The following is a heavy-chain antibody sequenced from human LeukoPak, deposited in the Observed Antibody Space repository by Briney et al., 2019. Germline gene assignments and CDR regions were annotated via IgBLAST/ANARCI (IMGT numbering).Heavy chain of an antibody. CDR3: ARTFYGDYRRGFDY. CDR1: GGSISSYY. D-gene: IGHD4-17*01. J-gene: IGHJ4*02. Sequence: PSETLSLTCTVSGGSISSYYWSWIRQPSGKGLEWIGYIYYSGSTNYNPSLKSRVTISIDTSKNQFSLKLSSLTAADTAVYYCARTFYGDYRRGFDYWGQGTLVTVSS. CDR2: IYYSGST. V-gene: IGHV4-59*01.